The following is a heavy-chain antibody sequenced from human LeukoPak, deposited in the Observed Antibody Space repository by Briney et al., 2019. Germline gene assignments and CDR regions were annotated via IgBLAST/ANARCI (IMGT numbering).Heavy chain of an antibody. CDR3: ARGKYDILTGYYTFDY. J-gene: IGHJ4*02. CDR1: GDSITTVYS. Sequence: SETLSLTCTVSGDSITTVYSWSWIRQSPGKGLEWLGYLFHSGNTYYNPSLKSRVSISVDKSDNQFSLKLSSVTAADTAVYYCARGKYDILTGYYTFDYWGQGTLVTVSS. V-gene: IGHV4-30-2*06. CDR2: LFHSGNT. D-gene: IGHD3-9*01.